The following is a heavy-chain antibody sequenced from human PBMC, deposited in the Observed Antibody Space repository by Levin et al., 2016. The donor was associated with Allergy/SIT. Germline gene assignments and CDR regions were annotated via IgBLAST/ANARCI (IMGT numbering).Heavy chain of an antibody. V-gene: IGHV3-64*04. CDR3: ARGRSGYSYGYSGGPWWLLPYFDY. J-gene: IGHJ4*02. CDR1: GFTFSSYA. Sequence: GESLKISCSASGFTFSSYAMHWVRQAPGKGLEYVSAISSNGGSTYYADSVKGRFTISRDNSKNTLYLQMNSLRAEDTAVYYCARGRSGYSYGYSGGPWWLLPYFDYWGQGTLVTVSS. D-gene: IGHD5-18*01. CDR2: ISSNGGST.